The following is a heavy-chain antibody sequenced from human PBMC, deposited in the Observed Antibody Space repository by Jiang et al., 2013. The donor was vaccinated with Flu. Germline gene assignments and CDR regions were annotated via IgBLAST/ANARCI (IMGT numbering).Heavy chain of an antibody. D-gene: IGHD7-27*01. CDR3: ARDPGGLGWFDP. Sequence: SSISSSSSYIYYADSVKGRFTISRDNAKNSLYLQMNSLRAEDTAVYYCARDPGGLGWFDPWGQGTLVTVSS. CDR2: ISSSSSYI. V-gene: IGHV3-21*01. J-gene: IGHJ5*02.